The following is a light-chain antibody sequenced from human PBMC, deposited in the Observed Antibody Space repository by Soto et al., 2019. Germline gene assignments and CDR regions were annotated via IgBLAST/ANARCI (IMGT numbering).Light chain of an antibody. CDR3: QQYYSSPLT. J-gene: IGKJ4*01. V-gene: IGKV4-1*01. CDR1: QSLLYSSNKKNS. CDR2: WAS. Sequence: DIVMTQSPEFLAVSLGERATINCKSSQSLLYSSNKKNSLAWYQQKPGQPPKLLIYWASTRESGVPDRFSGSGSGTDFTLTISSLQAEDVAVYYCQQYYSSPLTFGGGTKVEIK.